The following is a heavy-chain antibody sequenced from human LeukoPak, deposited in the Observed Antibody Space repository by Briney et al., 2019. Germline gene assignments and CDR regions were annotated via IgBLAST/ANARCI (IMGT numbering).Heavy chain of an antibody. CDR1: GYSFTSYW. Sequence: RGESLKISCKGSGYSFTSYWIGWVRQMPGKGLEWMGIIYPGDSDTRYSPSFQGQVTISADKSISTAYLQWSSLKASDTAMYYCARGLTGGCSGGSCWDVWYYYGMDVWGQGTTVTVSS. CDR3: ARGLTGGCSGGSCWDVWYYYGMDV. J-gene: IGHJ6*02. CDR2: IYPGDSDT. V-gene: IGHV5-51*01. D-gene: IGHD2-15*01.